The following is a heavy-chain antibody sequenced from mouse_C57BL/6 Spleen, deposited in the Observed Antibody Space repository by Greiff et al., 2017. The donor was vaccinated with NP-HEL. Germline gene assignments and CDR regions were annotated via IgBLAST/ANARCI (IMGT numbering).Heavy chain of an antibody. CDR3: ARDQSGWFAY. J-gene: IGHJ3*01. Sequence: DVMLVESGGGLVKPGGSLKLSCAASGFTFSSYAMSWVRQTPEKRLEWVATISDGGSYTYYPDNVKGRFTISRDNAKNNLYLQMSHLKSEDTAMYYCARDQSGWFAYWGQGTLVTVSA. D-gene: IGHD1-3*01. V-gene: IGHV5-4*01. CDR2: ISDGGSYT. CDR1: GFTFSSYA.